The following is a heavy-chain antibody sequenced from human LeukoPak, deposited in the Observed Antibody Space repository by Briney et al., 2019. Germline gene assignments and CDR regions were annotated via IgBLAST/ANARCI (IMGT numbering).Heavy chain of an antibody. CDR1: GFTFSSYN. D-gene: IGHD3-10*01. CDR2: ITGSGGST. J-gene: IGHJ3*02. Sequence: GGSLRLSCAASGFTFSSYNMNWVRQAPGKGQEWVSSITGSGGSTKYADSVKGRFTISRDNAKNSLYLQMNSLRAEDTALYYCAKVMVRGVTIRAFDIWGQGTMVTVSS. V-gene: IGHV3-23*01. CDR3: AKVMVRGVTIRAFDI.